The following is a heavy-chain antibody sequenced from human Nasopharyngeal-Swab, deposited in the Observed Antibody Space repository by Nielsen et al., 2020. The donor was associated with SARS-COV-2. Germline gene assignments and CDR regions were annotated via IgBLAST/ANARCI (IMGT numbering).Heavy chain of an antibody. CDR1: GYTFTGYY. CDR2: INPNSGGT. CDR3: ARDRTYYYGSGSHDY. J-gene: IGHJ4*02. D-gene: IGHD3-10*01. V-gene: IGHV1-2*02. Sequence: ASVKVSCKASGYTFTGYYMHWVRQAPGQGLERMGWINPNSGGTNYAQKFQGRVTMTRDTSISTAYMELSRLRSDDTAVYYCARDRTYYYGSGSHDYWGQGTLVTVSS.